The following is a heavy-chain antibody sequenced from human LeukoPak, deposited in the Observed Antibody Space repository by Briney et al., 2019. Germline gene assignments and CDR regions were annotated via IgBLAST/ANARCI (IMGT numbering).Heavy chain of an antibody. CDR1: GFTFSSYS. Sequence: GGSLRLSCAASGFTFSSYSMNWVRQAPGKGLEWVSSISSSSSYIYYADSVKGRFTISRDNAKNSLHLQMNSLRAEDTAVYYCARDGYSSSWYGGYYYYYYMDVWGKGTTVTVSS. D-gene: IGHD6-13*01. CDR2: ISSSSSYI. V-gene: IGHV3-21*01. CDR3: ARDGYSSSWYGGYYYYYYMDV. J-gene: IGHJ6*03.